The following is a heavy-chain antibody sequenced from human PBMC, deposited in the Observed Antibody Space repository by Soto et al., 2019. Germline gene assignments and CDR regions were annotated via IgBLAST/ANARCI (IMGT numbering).Heavy chain of an antibody. CDR2: IYYSGNT. D-gene: IGHD2-21*01. Sequence: SETLSLTCTVSGGSINSGGYYWSWIRQHPGKGLEWIGYIYYSGNTYYNPSLKSRVSISVDTSKKQVSLKLKSVTAADTAVYFCARDLWFADINRGGYYYYGLDVWGQGTTVTVSS. V-gene: IGHV4-31*03. CDR1: GGSINSGGYY. J-gene: IGHJ6*02. CDR3: ARDLWFADINRGGYYYYGLDV.